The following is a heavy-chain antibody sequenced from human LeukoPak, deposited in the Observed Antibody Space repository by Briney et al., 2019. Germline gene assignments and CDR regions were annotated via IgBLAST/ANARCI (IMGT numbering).Heavy chain of an antibody. CDR3: TRGRSGWYTISDY. CDR2: IRSKTHGETT. J-gene: IGHJ4*02. Sequence: GGSLRLSCTASGFTFGDHAMSWVRQAPGKGLEWVTFIRSKTHGETTEYAASVKGRFTISRDYSKSIAYLQMNSLKTKDTAVYYCTRGRSGWYTISDYWGQGTLVTVSS. CDR1: GFTFGDHA. V-gene: IGHV3-49*04. D-gene: IGHD6-19*01.